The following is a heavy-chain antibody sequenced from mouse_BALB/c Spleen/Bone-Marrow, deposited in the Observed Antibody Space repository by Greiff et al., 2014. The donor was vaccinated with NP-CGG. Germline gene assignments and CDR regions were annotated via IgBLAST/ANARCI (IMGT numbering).Heavy chain of an antibody. D-gene: IGHD6-1*01. V-gene: IGHV2-9*02. CDR2: IWAGGGT. Sequence: QVQLKESGPGLVAPSQSLSITCTVSGFSLTNYGVHWVRQPPGKGLEWLGVIWAGGGTNYNSSLMSRLSICKDDSKSQVFLKMNSLQTDDTAMYYCARVASSAVGSMDYWGQGTSVTVSS. CDR3: ARVASSAVGSMDY. CDR1: GFSLTNYG. J-gene: IGHJ4*01.